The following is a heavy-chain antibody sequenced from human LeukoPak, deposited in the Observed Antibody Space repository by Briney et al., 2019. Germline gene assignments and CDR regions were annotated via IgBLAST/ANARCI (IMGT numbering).Heavy chain of an antibody. V-gene: IGHV3-7*01. Sequence: FVDSVKGRFTISRDNAKNSLYLQMNGLRAEDTAVYYCARIYCSGGSCYSLRYYYYYYMDVWGKGTTVTISS. J-gene: IGHJ6*03. CDR3: ARIYCSGGSCYSLRYYYYYYMDV. D-gene: IGHD2-15*01.